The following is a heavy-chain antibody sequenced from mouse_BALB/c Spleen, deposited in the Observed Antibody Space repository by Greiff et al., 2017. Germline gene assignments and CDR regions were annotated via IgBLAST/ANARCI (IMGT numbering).Heavy chain of an antibody. D-gene: IGHD2-2*01. Sequence: VQLQQSGPGLVQPSQSLSITCTVSGFSLTSYGVHWVRQSPGKGLEWLGVIWSGGSTDYNAAFISRLSISKDNSKSQVFFKMNSLQANDTAIYYCARKGRIYYGYGGGSLAYWGQGTLVTVSA. V-gene: IGHV2-2*02. CDR2: IWSGGST. CDR3: ARKGRIYYGYGGGSLAY. J-gene: IGHJ3*01. CDR1: GFSLTSYG.